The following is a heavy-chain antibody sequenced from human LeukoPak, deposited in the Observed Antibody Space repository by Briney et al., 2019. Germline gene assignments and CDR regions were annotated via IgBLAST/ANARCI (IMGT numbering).Heavy chain of an antibody. Sequence: GASVKVSCKASGYTFTGYYMHWVRQAPGQGLEWMGWINPNSGGTNYAQKFQGRVTMTRDTSISTAYMELSRLRSDDTAVYYCAKVNDIAAAGTLDYWGQGTLVTVPS. J-gene: IGHJ4*02. CDR2: INPNSGGT. V-gene: IGHV1-2*02. CDR1: GYTFTGYY. D-gene: IGHD6-13*01. CDR3: AKVNDIAAAGTLDY.